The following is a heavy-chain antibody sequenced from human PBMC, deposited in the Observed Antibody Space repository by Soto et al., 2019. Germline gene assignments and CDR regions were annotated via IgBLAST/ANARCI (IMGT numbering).Heavy chain of an antibody. J-gene: IGHJ3*02. CDR2: IWYDGSNK. D-gene: IGHD3-3*01. V-gene: IGHV3-33*01. Sequence: SGGSLRLSCAASGFTFSSYGMHWVRQAPGKGLEWVAVIWYDGSNKYYADSVKGRFTISRDNSKNTLYLQMNSLRAEDTAVYYCARGYDFWSGSSAFDIWGQGTMVTVSS. CDR3: ARGYDFWSGSSAFDI. CDR1: GFTFSSYG.